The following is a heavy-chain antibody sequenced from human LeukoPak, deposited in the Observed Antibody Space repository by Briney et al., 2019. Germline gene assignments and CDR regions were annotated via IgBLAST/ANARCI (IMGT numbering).Heavy chain of an antibody. CDR1: GYTFTSYD. V-gene: IGHV1-8*01. Sequence: ASVKVSCKASGYTFTSYDINWVRQATGQGLEWMGWMNPNSGNTGYAQKFQGRVTMTRNTSISTAYMELSSLRSEDTAVYHCARADRGGGYYYYYYYMDVWGKGTTVTISS. J-gene: IGHJ6*03. CDR2: MNPNSGNT. D-gene: IGHD3-16*01. CDR3: ARADRGGGYYYYYYYMDV.